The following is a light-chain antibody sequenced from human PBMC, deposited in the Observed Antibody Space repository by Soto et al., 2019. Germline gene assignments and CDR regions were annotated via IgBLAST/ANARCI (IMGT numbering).Light chain of an antibody. CDR3: QQSYSALTYT. CDR2: GAS. CDR1: ENISRN. J-gene: IGKJ2*01. Sequence: DIPMTQSPFSLSASVGDRVTITCRASENISRNLNWYRQTFGKAPELLIYGASSLQSGVPSRFRGSGSGTNFALTISSLQAEDFATYYCQQSYSALTYTFGQGTKVEVK. V-gene: IGKV1-39*01.